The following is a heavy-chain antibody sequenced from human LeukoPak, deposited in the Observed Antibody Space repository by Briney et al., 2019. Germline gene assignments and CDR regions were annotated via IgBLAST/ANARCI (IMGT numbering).Heavy chain of an antibody. D-gene: IGHD6-13*01. V-gene: IGHV1-69*13. J-gene: IGHJ5*02. CDR1: GYTFTRHY. CDR3: ARGQQQPEA. CDR2: IIPIFDTP. Sequence: AASVKVSCKASGYTFTRHYMHWVRQAPGQGLEWMGGIIPIFDTPHYAQNFQVRVTITADESTRTVYMELSSLRSEDTAVYYCARGQQQPEAWGQGTLVTVSS.